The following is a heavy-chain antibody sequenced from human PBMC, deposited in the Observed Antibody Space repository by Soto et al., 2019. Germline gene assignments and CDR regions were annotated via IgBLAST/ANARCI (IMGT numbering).Heavy chain of an antibody. CDR3: ARGPYNWNDLHVIHYYYYMDV. CDR2: INHSGST. V-gene: IGHV4-34*01. Sequence: SETLALTCAVYGGSFSGYYWGWIREPPGKGLEWIGEINHSGSTSYNPSLKGRVTISVDTNKNQFSLKLSSVTAAATAAYYCARGPYNWNDLHVIHYYYYMDVWGKGTRVTVSS. D-gene: IGHD1-1*01. J-gene: IGHJ6*03. CDR1: GGSFSGYY.